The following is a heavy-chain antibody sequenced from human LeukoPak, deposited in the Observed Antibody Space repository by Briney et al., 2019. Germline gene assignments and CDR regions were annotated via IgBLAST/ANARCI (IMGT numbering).Heavy chain of an antibody. Sequence: NPSETLSLTCTISGDSTSSDRYYGGWVRRPPGKGLEWIGNIYYSGSTYYNPSLKSRVTMSVDTSKNQFFLKLNSVTAADTAVYYCARGRPYSGGYHLDYWGQGTLVTVSP. CDR3: ARGRPYSGGYHLDY. D-gene: IGHD1-26*01. J-gene: IGHJ4*02. V-gene: IGHV4-39*01. CDR1: GDSTSSDRYY. CDR2: IYYSGST.